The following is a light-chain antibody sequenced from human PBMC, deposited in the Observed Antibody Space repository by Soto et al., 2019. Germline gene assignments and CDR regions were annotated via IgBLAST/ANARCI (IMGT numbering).Light chain of an antibody. CDR2: DVS. J-gene: IGLJ1*01. V-gene: IGLV2-14*01. CDR1: SSDVGGYNY. CDR3: SSYTSSSLYV. Sequence: QSALTQPASVSGSPGQSITISCTGSSSDVGGYNYVSWYQQHPGKAPKLMIYDVSNRPSGVSNRFSGSKSGNTASLTIAGHQDEDEADYYCSSYTSSSLYVFGTGTKLTVL.